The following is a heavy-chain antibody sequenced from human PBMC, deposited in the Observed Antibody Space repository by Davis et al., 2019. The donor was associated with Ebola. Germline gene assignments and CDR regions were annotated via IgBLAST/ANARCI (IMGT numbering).Heavy chain of an antibody. Sequence: AASVKVSCKASGYTFTGYYMHWVRQAPGQGLEWMGRINPNNGGTIYAQKFQGRVSMTRDTSISTAYMELSSLRSEDTALYYCTTPGGQDSGYDVFDIWGQGTMVTVSS. CDR3: TTPGGQDSGYDVFDI. CDR1: GYTFTGYY. J-gene: IGHJ3*02. D-gene: IGHD5-12*01. CDR2: INPNNGGT. V-gene: IGHV1-2*06.